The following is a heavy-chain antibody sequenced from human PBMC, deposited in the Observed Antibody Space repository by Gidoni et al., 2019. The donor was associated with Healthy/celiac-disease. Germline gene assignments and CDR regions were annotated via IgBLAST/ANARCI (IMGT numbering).Heavy chain of an antibody. V-gene: IGHV3-30*18. J-gene: IGHJ6*02. CDR1: GFTFSSYG. CDR3: AKDVAPHVRYYYYGMDV. Sequence: QVQLVESGGGVVQPGRSLRLSCAASGFTFSSYGMHWVRQAPGKGLEWVAVISYDGSNKYYADSVKGRFTISRDNSKNTLYLQMNSLRAEDTAVYYCAKDVAPHVRYYYYGMDVWGQGTTVTVSS. CDR2: ISYDGSNK.